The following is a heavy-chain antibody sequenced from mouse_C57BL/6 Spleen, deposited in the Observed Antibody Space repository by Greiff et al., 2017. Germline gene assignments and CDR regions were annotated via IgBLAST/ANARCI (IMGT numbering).Heavy chain of an antibody. V-gene: IGHV1-22*01. J-gene: IGHJ2*01. CDR3: ARETTVVGFDY. D-gene: IGHD1-1*01. CDR1: GYTFTDYN. Sequence: EVQLQESGPELVKPGASVKMSCKASGYTFTDYNMHWVKQSHGKSLEWIGYINPNNGGTSYNQKFKGKATLTVNKSSSTAYMELRSLTSEDSAVYYCARETTVVGFDYWGQGTTLTVSS. CDR2: INPNNGGT.